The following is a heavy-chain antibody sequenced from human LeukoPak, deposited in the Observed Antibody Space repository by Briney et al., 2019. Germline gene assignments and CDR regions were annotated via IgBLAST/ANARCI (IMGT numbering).Heavy chain of an antibody. J-gene: IGHJ4*02. V-gene: IGHV3-23*01. CDR3: AKSGNNRFDY. D-gene: IGHD4-23*01. CDR2: ISGSGVSGGNT. Sequence: GGSLRLSCAASGFTFSSYAMSWVRQAPGKGLEWVSNISGSGVSGGNTYYADSAKGRFTISRDNSKNTLYLQMNSLRTEDTAVYYCAKSGNNRFDYWGQGTLVTVSS. CDR1: GFTFSSYA.